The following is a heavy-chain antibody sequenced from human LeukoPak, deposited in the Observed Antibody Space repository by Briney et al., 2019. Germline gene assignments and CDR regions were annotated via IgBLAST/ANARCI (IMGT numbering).Heavy chain of an antibody. D-gene: IGHD6-13*01. CDR1: GFTFSSYW. J-gene: IGHJ4*02. Sequence: GGSLRLSCTASGFTFSSYWMHWVRQVPGKGLVWVSRINSAGISTNYADSVKGRFTISRDNAKNTLYLQMNSLRAEDTAIYYCTRDIAAAVDYWGQGTLVTVSS. V-gene: IGHV3-74*01. CDR3: TRDIAAAVDY. CDR2: INSAGIST.